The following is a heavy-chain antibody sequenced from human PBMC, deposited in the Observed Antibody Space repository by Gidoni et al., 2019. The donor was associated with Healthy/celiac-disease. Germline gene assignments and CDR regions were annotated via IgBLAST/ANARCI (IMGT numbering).Heavy chain of an antibody. D-gene: IGHD6-19*01. CDR1: GSTFSSAA. Sequence: EVQLVESGGGLVEPGGSLRSSWAASGSTFSSAAMSWVRQAPGKGLEWVSAISGSGGSTYYADSVTGLFTISRDNSKNTLYLQMNCLRAEDTAVYYCAKGASRWLVRGMGYWGQGTLVTVSS. V-gene: IGHV3-23*04. J-gene: IGHJ4*02. CDR2: ISGSGGST. CDR3: AKGASRWLVRGMGY.